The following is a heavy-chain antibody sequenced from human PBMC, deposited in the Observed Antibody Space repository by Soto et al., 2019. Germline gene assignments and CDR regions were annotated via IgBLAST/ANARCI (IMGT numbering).Heavy chain of an antibody. Sequence: GGSLRLSCAASGFTFSSYAMSWVRQAPGKGLEWVSAISGSGGSTYYADSVKGRFTISRDNSKNTLYLQMNSLRAEDTAVYYCAKGDYYDSSGYHYYFDYRGQGTLVTVSS. CDR1: GFTFSSYA. CDR3: AKGDYYDSSGYHYYFDY. V-gene: IGHV3-23*01. D-gene: IGHD3-22*01. J-gene: IGHJ4*02. CDR2: ISGSGGST.